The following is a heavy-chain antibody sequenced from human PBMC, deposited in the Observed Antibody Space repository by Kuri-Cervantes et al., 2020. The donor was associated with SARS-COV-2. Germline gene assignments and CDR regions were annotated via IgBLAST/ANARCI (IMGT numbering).Heavy chain of an antibody. D-gene: IGHD4-17*01. CDR1: GGSIDSSSIY. V-gene: IGHV4-39*01. J-gene: IGHJ4*02. CDR3: ATFTVTTKFDN. CDR2: IYYTGTT. Sequence: SETLSLTCTVSGGSIDSSSIYWGWIRQPPGEGLEWIGNIYYTGTTYYNPSLKSRVTISVDTSKEQFSLKLSSVTAADTAIYYCATFTVTTKFDNWGQGTLVTVSS.